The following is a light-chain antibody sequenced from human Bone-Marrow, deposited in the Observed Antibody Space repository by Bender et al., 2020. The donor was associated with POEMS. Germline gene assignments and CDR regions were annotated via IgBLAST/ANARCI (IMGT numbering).Light chain of an antibody. J-gene: IGLJ3*02. CDR1: SSNVGGYNY. Sequence: QSALTQPASVSGSPGQSITISCTGTSSNVGGYNYVYWYQQHPGKAPKLLIYDVNDRPSGVSNRFSGSKSGNTASLTISGLLAGDEADYYCSSYTLGGTLLFGGGTKLTVL. CDR2: DVN. V-gene: IGLV2-14*03. CDR3: SSYTLGGTLL.